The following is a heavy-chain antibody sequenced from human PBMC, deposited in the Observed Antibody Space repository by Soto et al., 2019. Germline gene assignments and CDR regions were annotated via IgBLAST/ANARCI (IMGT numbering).Heavy chain of an antibody. V-gene: IGHV3-23*01. D-gene: IGHD2-2*01. CDR2: IGESGSRT. CDR1: GFTFSSYA. CDR3: ARYIPGVRYYGMDV. J-gene: IGHJ6*02. Sequence: LRLSCAASGFTFSSYAMSWVRQPPGKGLEWVSAIGESGSRTYYADSVKGRFTISRDNSGNTLFLEMYSLRAEDTAVYYCARYIPGVRYYGMDVWGQGTTVTVSS.